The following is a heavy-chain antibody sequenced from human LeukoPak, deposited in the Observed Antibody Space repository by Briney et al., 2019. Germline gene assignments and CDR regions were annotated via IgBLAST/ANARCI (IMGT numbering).Heavy chain of an antibody. CDR2: INHSGST. V-gene: IGHV4-34*01. CDR1: GGSFSGYY. J-gene: IGHJ3*02. Sequence: PSETPSLTCAVYGGSFSGYYWSWIRQPPGKGLEWIGEINHSGSTNYNPSLKSRVTISVDTSKNQFSLKLSSVTAADTAVYYCARGRAAVAGNADAFDIWGQGTMVTVSS. CDR3: ARGRAAVAGNADAFDI. D-gene: IGHD6-19*01.